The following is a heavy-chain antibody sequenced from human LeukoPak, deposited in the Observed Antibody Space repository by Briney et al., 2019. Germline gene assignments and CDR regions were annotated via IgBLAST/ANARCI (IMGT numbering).Heavy chain of an antibody. CDR1: GYTLTELS. V-gene: IGHV1-2*02. CDR2: INPNSGGT. CDR3: ARSGTVGDDSSGYYLGY. J-gene: IGHJ4*02. Sequence: ASVKVSCKVSGYTLTELSMHWVRQAPGKGLEWMGWINPNSGGTNYAQKFQGRVTMTRDTSISTAYMELSRLRSDDTAVYYCARSGTVGDDSSGYYLGYWGQGTLVTVSS. D-gene: IGHD3-22*01.